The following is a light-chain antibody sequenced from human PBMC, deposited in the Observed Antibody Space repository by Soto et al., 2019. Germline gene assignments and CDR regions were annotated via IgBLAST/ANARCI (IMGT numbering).Light chain of an antibody. Sequence: LQMTQSPSSLSASVGDRVTITCRASQGIRNDLGWYQQKPGEAPNLLIYAATRLRSGVPSRFSGSGSGTDFTLTISSLQPEDFATYYCLQDYNYPRTFGQGTKVEVK. J-gene: IGKJ1*01. CDR1: QGIRND. CDR2: AAT. V-gene: IGKV1-6*02. CDR3: LQDYNYPRT.